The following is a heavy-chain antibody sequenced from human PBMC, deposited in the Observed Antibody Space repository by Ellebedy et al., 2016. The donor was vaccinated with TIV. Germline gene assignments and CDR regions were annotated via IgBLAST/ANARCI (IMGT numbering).Heavy chain of an antibody. J-gene: IGHJ4*02. V-gene: IGHV3-9*01. CDR1: GFTFDDYA. CDR3: AKDLRGGIVVVPAASFDY. CDR2: ISWNSGSI. Sequence: GGSLRLSXAASGFTFDDYAMHWVRQAPGKGLEWVSGISWNSGSIGYADSVKGRFTISRDNAKNSLYLQMNSLRAEDTALYYCAKDLRGGIVVVPAASFDYWGQGTLVTVSS. D-gene: IGHD2-2*01.